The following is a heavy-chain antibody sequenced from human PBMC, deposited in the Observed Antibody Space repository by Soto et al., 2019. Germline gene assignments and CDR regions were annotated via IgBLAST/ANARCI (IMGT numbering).Heavy chain of an antibody. J-gene: IGHJ5*02. Sequence: GASVKVSCKASGGTFSSYAISWARQAHGQGLEWMGGIITIFGTANYAQKFQGRVTISVDRSKNHFSLQLTSLTAADTAVYYCVRYMSGCRSSDCYLSAWFDPWGPGTLVTVSP. V-gene: IGHV1-69*06. D-gene: IGHD2-21*02. CDR1: GGTFSSYA. CDR3: VRYMSGCRSSDCYLSAWFDP. CDR2: IITIFGTA.